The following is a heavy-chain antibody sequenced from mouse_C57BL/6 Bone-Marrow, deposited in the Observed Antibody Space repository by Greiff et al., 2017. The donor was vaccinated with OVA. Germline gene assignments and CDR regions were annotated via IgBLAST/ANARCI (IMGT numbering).Heavy chain of an antibody. V-gene: IGHV2-5*01. CDR2: IWRGGST. J-gene: IGHJ4*01. CDR3: AKDYGSSPYDYAMDY. D-gene: IGHD1-1*01. Sequence: PAKSLEWLAVIWRGGSTDYSAAFMFRLSITKDDAKSQVFVKMDSLQADDTAIYDGAKDYGSSPYDYAMDYWGQGTSVTVSS.